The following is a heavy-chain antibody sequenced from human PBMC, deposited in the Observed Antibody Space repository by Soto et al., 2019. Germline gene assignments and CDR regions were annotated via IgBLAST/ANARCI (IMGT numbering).Heavy chain of an antibody. D-gene: IGHD2-15*01. CDR2: IYHSGST. Sequence: PSETLSLTCAVSSGSISSSNWWSWVRQPPGKGLEWIGEIYHSGSTNYNPSLKSRVTISVDKSKNQFSLKLSSVTAADTAVYYCARGKSCSGSSCYSRDAFDIWGQGTLVTVSS. V-gene: IGHV4-4*02. CDR3: ARGKSCSGSSCYSRDAFDI. J-gene: IGHJ3*02. CDR1: SGSISSSNW.